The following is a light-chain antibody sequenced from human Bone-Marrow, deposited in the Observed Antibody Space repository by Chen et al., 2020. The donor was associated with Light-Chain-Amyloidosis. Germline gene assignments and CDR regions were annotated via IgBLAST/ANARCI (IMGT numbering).Light chain of an antibody. CDR2: DAS. V-gene: IGKV3-11*01. Sequence: EIVLPPSPATLSLSPGERAALSYRASQRIRKFLAWYQHQPGQAPRLLIYDASIRATGIPARFSGSGSGTDFTLTINSLEPEDFAVYYWQERTNWPLYTFGQGTKLEI. J-gene: IGKJ2*01. CDR3: QERTNWPLYT. CDR1: QRIRKF.